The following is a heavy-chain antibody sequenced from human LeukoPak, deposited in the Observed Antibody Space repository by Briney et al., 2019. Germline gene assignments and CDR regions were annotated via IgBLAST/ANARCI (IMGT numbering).Heavy chain of an antibody. D-gene: IGHD6-13*01. Sequence: PSETLSLTCTVSGYSISSGYYWGWIRQPPGKGLEWIGYIYYSGSTNYNPSLKSRVTISVDTSKNQFSLKLSSVTAADTAVYYCARTTEAHSWRTRYYDYYMDVWGKGTTVTVSS. CDR3: ARTTEAHSWRTRYYDYYMDV. CDR1: GYSISSGYY. CDR2: IYYSGST. V-gene: IGHV4-61*01. J-gene: IGHJ6*03.